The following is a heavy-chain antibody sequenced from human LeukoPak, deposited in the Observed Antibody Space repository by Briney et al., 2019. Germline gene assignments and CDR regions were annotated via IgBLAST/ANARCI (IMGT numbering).Heavy chain of an antibody. J-gene: IGHJ4*02. CDR2: ISTSNGDK. CDR3: ATRGITAARLDY. V-gene: IGHV1-18*04. D-gene: IGHD1-20*01. Sequence: ASVKVSCKASGSTFPSHAITWLRQAPGQGPEWMGWISTSNGDKNYVQNLQGRITLTIDTSTAAAYMELRSLRSDDTAVYYCATRGITAARLDYWGQGTLVTVSS. CDR1: GSTFPSHA.